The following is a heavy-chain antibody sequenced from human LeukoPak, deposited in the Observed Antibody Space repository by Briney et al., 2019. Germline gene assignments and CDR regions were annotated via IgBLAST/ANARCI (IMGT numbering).Heavy chain of an antibody. CDR3: ARDSGYSYGTFDY. J-gene: IGHJ4*02. V-gene: IGHV3-30-3*01. Sequence: GGSVRLSCADSGFTFSSYAMHWVRQAPGKGLEWVAVISYDGSNKYYADSVKGRFTISRDNSKNTLYLQMNSLRAEDTAVYYCARDSGYSYGTFDYWGQGTLVTVSS. D-gene: IGHD5-18*01. CDR2: ISYDGSNK. CDR1: GFTFSSYA.